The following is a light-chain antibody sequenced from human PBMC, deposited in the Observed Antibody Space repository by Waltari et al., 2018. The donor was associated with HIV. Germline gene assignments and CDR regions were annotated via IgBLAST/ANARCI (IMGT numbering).Light chain of an antibody. Sequence: SYVLTPSPPVSVAPGQTARITCAAHAPGSKRLPWYQQKPGQAHVLLVYDASDRPSGIPERFSGSNSGNAATLTISRVEGGDEADYFCQVWETSSDLRLWVFGGGSRLTVL. CDR3: QVWETSSDLRLWV. V-gene: IGLV3-21*02. J-gene: IGLJ3*02. CDR2: DAS. CDR1: APGSKR.